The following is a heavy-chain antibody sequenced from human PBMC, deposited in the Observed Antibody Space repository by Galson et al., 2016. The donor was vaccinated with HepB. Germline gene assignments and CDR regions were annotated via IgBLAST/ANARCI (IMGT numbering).Heavy chain of an antibody. V-gene: IGHV1-3*01. Sequence: SVKVSCKASGYTFTRFGIHWVRQAPGQRLEWMGWIIAGNGKTQYSQKFQGRVTITRDASASTAYMDRRSLRSEDTAVYYCARRNSGYDLHYYYGMDVWGQGTTVTVSS. CDR2: IIAGNGKT. D-gene: IGHD5-12*01. CDR3: ARRNSGYDLHYYYGMDV. CDR1: GYTFTRFG. J-gene: IGHJ6*02.